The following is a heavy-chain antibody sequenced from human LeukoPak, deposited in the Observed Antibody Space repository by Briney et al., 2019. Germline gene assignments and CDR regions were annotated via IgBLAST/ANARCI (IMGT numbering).Heavy chain of an antibody. D-gene: IGHD3-22*01. J-gene: IGHJ4*02. Sequence: ASVKVSCKASGYTFTSYYMHWVRQAPRQGLEWMGIINPSGGSTSYAQKFQGRVTMTRDTSTSTVYMELSSLRSEDTAVYYCARDSSGYYWYYWGQGTLVTVSS. CDR2: INPSGGST. CDR3: ARDSSGYYWYY. CDR1: GYTFTSYY. V-gene: IGHV1-46*01.